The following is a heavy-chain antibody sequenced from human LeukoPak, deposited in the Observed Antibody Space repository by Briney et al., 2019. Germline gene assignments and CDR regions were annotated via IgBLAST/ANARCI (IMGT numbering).Heavy chain of an antibody. CDR2: FDPEDGET. V-gene: IGHV1-24*01. D-gene: IGHD4-17*01. CDR3: AKDRGWQYADYETVAVEH. CDR1: GYTLTELS. Sequence: GASVKVSCKVSGYTLTELSMHWVRQAPGKGLEWMGGFDPEDGETIYAQKFQGRVTMTEDTSTDTAYMELSSLRSEDTAVYYCAKDRGWQYADYETVAVEHWGQGTLVTVSS. J-gene: IGHJ4*02.